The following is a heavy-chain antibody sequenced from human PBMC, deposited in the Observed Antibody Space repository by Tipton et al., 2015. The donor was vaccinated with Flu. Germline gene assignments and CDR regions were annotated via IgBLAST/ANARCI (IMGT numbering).Heavy chain of an antibody. J-gene: IGHJ6*02. CDR1: GGSISSYY. CDR3: ARDSAAHYGMDV. Sequence: TLSLTCTVSGGSISSYYWSWIRQPPGKGLEWIGYIYYSGSTNYNPSLKSRVTISVDTSKNQFSLKLSSVTAADTAVDYCARDSAAHYGMDVWGQGTTVTVSS. D-gene: IGHD6-13*01. V-gene: IGHV4-59*08. CDR2: IYYSGST.